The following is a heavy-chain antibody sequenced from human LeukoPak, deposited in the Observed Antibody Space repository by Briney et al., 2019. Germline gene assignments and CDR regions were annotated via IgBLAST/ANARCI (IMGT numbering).Heavy chain of an antibody. CDR1: GFTFSSYA. V-gene: IGHV3-23*01. Sequence: GGSLRLSCAASGFTFSSYAMSWVRQAPGKGLEWVSAISGSGGSTYYADSVKGRFTISRDNSKSTLYLQMNSLRAEDTAVYYCAKGLDSSVGYFDYWGQGTLVTVSS. D-gene: IGHD3-22*01. J-gene: IGHJ4*02. CDR3: AKGLDSSVGYFDY. CDR2: ISGSGGST.